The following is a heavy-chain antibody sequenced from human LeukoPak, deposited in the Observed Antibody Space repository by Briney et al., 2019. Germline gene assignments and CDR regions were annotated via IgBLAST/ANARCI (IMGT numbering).Heavy chain of an antibody. Sequence: GGSLRLSCVASGFTFSRDWMSWVRQAPGKGLEWVANIKEDGSAQYYADSVKGRFTISRDNTKNSLYLQMNSLTAEDTAMYYCAKDGDGYHNWGQGALVTVSS. D-gene: IGHD3-9*01. CDR2: IKEDGSAQ. CDR3: AKDGDGYHN. V-gene: IGHV3-7*01. J-gene: IGHJ4*02. CDR1: GFTFSRDW.